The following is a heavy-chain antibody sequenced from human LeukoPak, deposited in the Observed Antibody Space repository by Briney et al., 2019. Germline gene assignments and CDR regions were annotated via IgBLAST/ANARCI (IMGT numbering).Heavy chain of an antibody. CDR1: GFTFSSYW. Sequence: GGSLRLSCGASGFTFSSYWMSWVRQAPGKGLEWVSSISSSSSYIYYADSVKGRFTISRDDAKNSLSLQMNSLRAEDTAVYYCARSGIKMVRGVIIKSPYHMDVWGKGTTVTVSS. D-gene: IGHD3-10*01. V-gene: IGHV3-21*01. CDR2: ISSSSSYI. CDR3: ARSGIKMVRGVIIKSPYHMDV. J-gene: IGHJ6*03.